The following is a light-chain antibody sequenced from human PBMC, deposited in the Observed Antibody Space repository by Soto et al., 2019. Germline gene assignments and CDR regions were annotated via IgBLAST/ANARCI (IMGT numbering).Light chain of an antibody. J-gene: IGKJ3*01. Sequence: DIQMTQSPSSLSASVGDRVTIACRASESISSFLNWYQQKPGKAPKLLIYDASSLQRGVPSRFSGSGSGTEFTLTISSLQPEDFATYYCRQTSSSPQTFGTGTKVDI. CDR3: RQTSSSPQT. CDR1: ESISSF. CDR2: DAS. V-gene: IGKV1-39*01.